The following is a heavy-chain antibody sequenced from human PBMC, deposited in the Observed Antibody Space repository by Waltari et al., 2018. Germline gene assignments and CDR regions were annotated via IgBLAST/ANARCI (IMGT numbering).Heavy chain of an antibody. V-gene: IGHV3-23*04. D-gene: IGHD2-15*01. CDR2: ISGSGGST. CDR1: GFTFSSYA. J-gene: IGHJ1*01. Sequence: EVQLVESGGGLVQPGGSLRLSCAASGFTFSSYAMSWVPPAPGKGLEWVSAISGSGGSTYYADSVKGRFTISRDNSKNTLYLQMNSLRAEDTAVYYCANAGGTVVAATFYFQHWGQGTLVTVSS. CDR3: ANAGGTVVAATFYFQH.